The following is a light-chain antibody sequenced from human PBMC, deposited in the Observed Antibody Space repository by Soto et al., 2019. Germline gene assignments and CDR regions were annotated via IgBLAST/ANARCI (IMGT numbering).Light chain of an antibody. V-gene: IGLV2-14*01. J-gene: IGLJ1*01. CDR1: SSDIGAYDY. Sequence: QSALTQPASVSGSPGQSITISCTGTSSDIGAYDYVSWYQQHPGKAPKLMLFEVSNRPSGVSSRFSGSKSGNTASLTITGLQAEDEADYYCNSYPSSDTLYVFGTGTKLTVL. CDR3: NSYPSSDTLYV. CDR2: EVS.